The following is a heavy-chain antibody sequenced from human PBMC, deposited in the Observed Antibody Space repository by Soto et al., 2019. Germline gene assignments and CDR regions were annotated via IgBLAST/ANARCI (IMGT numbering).Heavy chain of an antibody. CDR3: AKDRMVTSYCYGMGA. J-gene: IGHJ6*02. D-gene: IGHD5-18*01. Sequence: QVQLVESGGGVVQPGRSLTLSCAASGDSGFSFSSYGFHWVRQAPGKGLEWVAVISYDGSNRHFSDSVKGRFTVSRDNAWLTVYLQMNSLRPEDTAVYYCAKDRMVTSYCYGMGAWGQGTTVTVSS. V-gene: IGHV3-30*18. CDR1: GDSGFSFSSYG. CDR2: ISYDGSNR.